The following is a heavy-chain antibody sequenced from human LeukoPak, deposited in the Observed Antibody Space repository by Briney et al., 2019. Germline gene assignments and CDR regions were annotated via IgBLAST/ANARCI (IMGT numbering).Heavy chain of an antibody. Sequence: GGSLRLSCAASGFTFSSYGMYWVRRAPGKGLEWVAFTRYDGSNKYYADSVKGRFTISRDNSKNTLYLKMNSLRAEDTAVYYCAKSSGSYYPDAFDIWGQGTMVTVSS. CDR2: TRYDGSNK. D-gene: IGHD1-26*01. CDR1: GFTFSSYG. CDR3: AKSSGSYYPDAFDI. V-gene: IGHV3-30*02. J-gene: IGHJ3*02.